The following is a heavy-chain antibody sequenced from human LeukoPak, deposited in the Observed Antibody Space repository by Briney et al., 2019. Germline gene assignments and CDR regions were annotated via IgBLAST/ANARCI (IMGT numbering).Heavy chain of an antibody. CDR3: ARANFLYCSSTTCLFDY. CDR2: INPNDGDT. Sequence: ASVKVSFKASGYTFTDYYMHWVGQAPGQGFEWMGWINPNDGDTNYSQKFQGRVTITRDTSISTAHMEVIRLRSDDTAVYYCARANFLYCSSTTCLFDYWGQGTLVTVSS. J-gene: IGHJ4*02. V-gene: IGHV1-2*02. D-gene: IGHD2-2*01. CDR1: GYTFTDYY.